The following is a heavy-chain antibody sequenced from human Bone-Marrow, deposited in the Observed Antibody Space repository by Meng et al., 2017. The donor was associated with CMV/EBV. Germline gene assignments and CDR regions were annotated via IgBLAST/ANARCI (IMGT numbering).Heavy chain of an antibody. V-gene: IGHV3-74*01. J-gene: IGHJ6*02. CDR1: GFTFSSYW. CDR3: ARLGDCSGGSCYYYYYYGMDV. D-gene: IGHD2-15*01. CDR2: INSDGSST. Sequence: GESLKISCAASGFTFSSYWMHWVHQAPGKGLVWVSRINSDGSSTSYADSVKGRFTISRDNAKNTLYLQMNSLRAEDTAVYYCARLGDCSGGSCYYYYYYGMDVWGQGTTVTVPS.